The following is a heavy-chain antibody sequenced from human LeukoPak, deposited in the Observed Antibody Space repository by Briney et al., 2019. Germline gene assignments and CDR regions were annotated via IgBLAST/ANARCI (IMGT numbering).Heavy chain of an antibody. J-gene: IGHJ5*02. Sequence: ASVKVSCKASGDTFSSYAISWVRQAPGQGLEWMGWISAYNGNTNYAQKLQGRVTMTTDTSTSTAYMELRSLRSDDTAVYYCARDLGDYDILPSSFDPWGQGTLVTVSS. V-gene: IGHV1-18*01. CDR1: GDTFSSYA. CDR2: ISAYNGNT. CDR3: ARDLGDYDILPSSFDP. D-gene: IGHD3-9*01.